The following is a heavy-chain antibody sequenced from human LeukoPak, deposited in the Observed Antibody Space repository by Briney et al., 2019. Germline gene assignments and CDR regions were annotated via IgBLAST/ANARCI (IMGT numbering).Heavy chain of an antibody. CDR3: ARMVEVRGVIFIWFDP. J-gene: IGHJ5*02. Sequence: SETLSLTCTVSGGSISTYYWSWIRQPAGKGLEWIGRIYTSGSTNYNPSLKSRVTMLVDTSKNQFSLILSSVTAADTAVYYCARMVEVRGVIFIWFDPWGQGTLVTVSS. CDR1: GGSISTYY. D-gene: IGHD3-10*01. CDR2: IYTSGST. V-gene: IGHV4-4*07.